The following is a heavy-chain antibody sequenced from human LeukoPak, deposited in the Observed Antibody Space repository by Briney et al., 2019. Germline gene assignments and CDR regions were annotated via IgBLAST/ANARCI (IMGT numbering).Heavy chain of an antibody. CDR3: ARGGIPVAGIDEIDF. CDR1: GFTFRSYD. CDR2: IGIGGET. D-gene: IGHD6-19*01. V-gene: IGHV3-13*01. J-gene: IGHJ4*02. Sequence: GGSLRLSCAASGFTFRSYDMHWVRQVTGKGLEWVSAIGIGGETHYLDSVKGRFTISRENAKNSLYLQMDSLRAGDTAVYYCARGGIPVAGIDEIDFWGQGTLVTVAS.